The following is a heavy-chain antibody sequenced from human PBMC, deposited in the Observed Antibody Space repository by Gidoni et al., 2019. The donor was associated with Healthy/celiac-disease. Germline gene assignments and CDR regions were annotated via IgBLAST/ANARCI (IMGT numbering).Heavy chain of an antibody. V-gene: IGHV1-46*01. CDR3: ARDVSGSYYLDY. CDR2: INPSGGST. Sequence: QVQLVQSGAEVKKPGASVKVACTASGYTFTSYYMHWARQAPGQGLEWMGIINPSGGSTSYAQKFQGRVTMTRDTSTSTVYMELSSLRSEDTAVYYCARDVSGSYYLDYWGQGTLVTVSS. J-gene: IGHJ4*02. D-gene: IGHD1-26*01. CDR1: GYTFTSYY.